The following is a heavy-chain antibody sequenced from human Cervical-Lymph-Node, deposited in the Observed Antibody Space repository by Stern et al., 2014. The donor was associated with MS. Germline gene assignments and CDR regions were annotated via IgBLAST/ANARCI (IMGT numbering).Heavy chain of an antibody. CDR2: IEPEDSDT. Sequence: MQLVQSGGEVKKAGESLKISCKGSGYSFSNTWIGWVRQMPGKGLEWMGFIEPEDSDTRYSPSVQGQVSISADTSISTTYLHWSSLKASDTAMYFCARPLRGINNAFDAWGQGTMVTVYS. V-gene: IGHV5-51*01. D-gene: IGHD3-10*01. J-gene: IGHJ3*01. CDR1: GYSFSNTW. CDR3: ARPLRGINNAFDA.